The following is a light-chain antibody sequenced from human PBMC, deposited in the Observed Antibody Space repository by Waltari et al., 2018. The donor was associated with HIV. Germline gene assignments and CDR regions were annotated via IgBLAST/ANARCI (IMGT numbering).Light chain of an antibody. V-gene: IGLV2-11*01. J-gene: IGLJ1*01. CDR3: CSYAGSYTHYV. CDR1: SSDVGGYNY. CDR2: DVS. Sequence: PGQSVTISCTGTSSDVGGYNYVSWYQQHPGKAPKLMIYDVSKRPSGVPDRFSGSKSGNTASLTISGLQAEDEADYYCCSYAGSYTHYVFGTGTKVTVL.